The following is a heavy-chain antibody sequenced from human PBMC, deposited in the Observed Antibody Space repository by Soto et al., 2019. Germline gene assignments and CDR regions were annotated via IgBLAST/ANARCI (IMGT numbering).Heavy chain of an antibody. J-gene: IGHJ5*02. V-gene: IGHV1-18*01. CDR2: ISAYNGNT. CDR3: ARGWVAAAGTYNWFDP. D-gene: IGHD6-13*01. Sequence: ASVKVSCKASGYTFTSYCISWVLQAPGQGLEWMGWISAYNGNTNYAQKLQGRVTMTTDTSTSTAYMELRSLRSDDTAVYYCARGWVAAAGTYNWFDPWGQGTLVTVSS. CDR1: GYTFTSYC.